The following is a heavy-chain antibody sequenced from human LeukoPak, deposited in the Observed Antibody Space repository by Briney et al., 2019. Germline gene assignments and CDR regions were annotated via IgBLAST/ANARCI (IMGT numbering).Heavy chain of an antibody. D-gene: IGHD3-16*01. Sequence: GVSLRLSCAASGFTFSQYSTNWVRQAPGKGLEWVSHLRYTGETFYADSVKGRFTISRDNAKNSLYLQMSNLRAEDTAVYFCARGGGLDVWGQGATVTVSS. V-gene: IGHV3-48*04. CDR1: GFTFSQYS. CDR2: LRYTGET. CDR3: ARGGGLDV. J-gene: IGHJ6*02.